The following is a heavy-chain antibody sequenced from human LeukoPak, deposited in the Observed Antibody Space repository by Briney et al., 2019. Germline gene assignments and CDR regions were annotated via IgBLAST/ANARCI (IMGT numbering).Heavy chain of an antibody. Sequence: GGSLRLSCAASGFTFSSYEMNWVRQAPGKGLEWVSYISSSGSTIYYADSVKGRFTISRDNSKNTLYLQMNSLRAEDTAVYYCAKVGAVAGLIFDYWGQGTLVTVSS. CDR3: AKVGAVAGLIFDY. CDR1: GFTFSSYE. CDR2: ISSSGSTI. V-gene: IGHV3-48*03. J-gene: IGHJ4*02. D-gene: IGHD6-19*01.